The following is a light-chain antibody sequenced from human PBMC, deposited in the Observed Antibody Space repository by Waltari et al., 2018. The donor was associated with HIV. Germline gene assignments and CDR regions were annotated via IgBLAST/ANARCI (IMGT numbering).Light chain of an antibody. CDR3: QQFSLSPPLT. CDR2: WAS. Sequence: DIVMTQSPDSLSVSLGERATINYKSSQSLLYGSNNKNRLAWYQQRPGQPPKLLISWASTRESGVPDRFSGSGSGTDFTRTINSLQAEDVAVYYCQQFSLSPPLTFGGGTKVEIK. J-gene: IGKJ4*01. CDR1: QSLLYGSNNKNR. V-gene: IGKV4-1*01.